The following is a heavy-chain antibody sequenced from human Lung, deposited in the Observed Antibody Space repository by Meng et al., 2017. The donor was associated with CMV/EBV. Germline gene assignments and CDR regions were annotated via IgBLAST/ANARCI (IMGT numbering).Heavy chain of an antibody. CDR1: GFTFSSHA. CDR2: ISTSGGDT. V-gene: IGHV3-23*01. D-gene: IGHD3-10*01. Sequence: GEXXKISCAASGFTFSSHALSWVRQAPGKGLEWVSSISTSGGDTYHADSVKGRFTISRDNSKKTLYLQMNSLRAEDTAVYYCAKVPRFYSYYGLDVWGQGXTITVSS. CDR3: AKVPRFYSYYGLDV. J-gene: IGHJ6*02.